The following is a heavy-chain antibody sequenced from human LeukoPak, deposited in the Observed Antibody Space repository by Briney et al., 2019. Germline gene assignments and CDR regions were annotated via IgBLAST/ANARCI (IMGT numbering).Heavy chain of an antibody. CDR3: AKTTTGYSSGRYPGWPVDY. Sequence: GGSLRLSCAASGFTFSSYAVSWVRQAPGKGLEWVSASGSGGGTYYADSVKGRFTISRDNSKNTLYLQMNSLSTEDTAIYYWAKTTTGYSSGRYPGWPVDYWGQGTLVTVSS. CDR2: SGSGGGT. CDR1: GFTFSSYA. D-gene: IGHD6-19*01. V-gene: IGHV3-23*01. J-gene: IGHJ4*02.